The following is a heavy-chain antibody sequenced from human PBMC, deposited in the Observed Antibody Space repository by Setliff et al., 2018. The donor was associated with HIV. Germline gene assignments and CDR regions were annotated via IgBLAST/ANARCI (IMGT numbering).Heavy chain of an antibody. D-gene: IGHD6-13*01. CDR3: ARHRDPPGTSWIFYYYYMDL. J-gene: IGHJ6*03. CDR1: GFSLSTIGMC. Sequence: LVNPTQTLTLTCSFSGFSLSTIGMCVSWIRQPPGKALEWLASIYYSGSTSYNPSLSSRLTISVDTSKNQLSLRLTSVTAADTGVYYCARHRDPPGTSWIFYYYYMDLWGGGTTVTVSS. CDR2: IYYSGST. V-gene: IGHV4-30-2*03.